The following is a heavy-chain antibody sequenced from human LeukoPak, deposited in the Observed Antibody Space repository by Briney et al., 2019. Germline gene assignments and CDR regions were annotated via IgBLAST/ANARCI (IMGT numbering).Heavy chain of an antibody. CDR3: AISSVGYSGYESFDY. V-gene: IGHV4-39*01. CDR1: GGSISSSSYY. D-gene: IGHD5-12*01. CDR2: IYYSGST. Sequence: SETLSLTCTVSGGSISSSSYYWGWIRQPPGKGLEWIGSIYYSGSTYYNPSLKSRVTMSVDTSKNQFSLKLSSVTAADTAVYYCAISSVGYSGYESFDYWGQGTLVTVSS. J-gene: IGHJ4*02.